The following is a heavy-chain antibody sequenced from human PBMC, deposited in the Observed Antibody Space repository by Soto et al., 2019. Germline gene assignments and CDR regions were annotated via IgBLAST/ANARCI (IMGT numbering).Heavy chain of an antibody. J-gene: IGHJ4*02. CDR3: ARDEDTAMVPRSY. V-gene: IGHV1-2*04. D-gene: IGHD5-18*01. CDR1: GYSFTSYW. CDR2: INPNSGGT. Sequence: GESLKISCKVSGYSFTSYWIGWVRQMPGKGLEWMGWINPNSGGTNYAQKFQGWVTMTRDTSISTAYMELSRLRSDDTAVYYCARDEDTAMVPRSYWGQGTLVSVSS.